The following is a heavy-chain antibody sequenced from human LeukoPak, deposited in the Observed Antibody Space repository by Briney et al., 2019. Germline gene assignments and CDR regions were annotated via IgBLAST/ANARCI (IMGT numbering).Heavy chain of an antibody. Sequence: GGSLRLSCAASGFTFSSYGMHWVRQAPGKGLEWVAFIRYDGSNKYYADSVKGRFTISRDNSKNTLYLQMNSLRAEDTAVYYCAKIYREYSSSSGWFDPWGQGTLVTVSS. CDR2: IRYDGSNK. D-gene: IGHD6-6*01. CDR1: GFTFSSYG. V-gene: IGHV3-30*02. CDR3: AKIYREYSSSSGWFDP. J-gene: IGHJ5*02.